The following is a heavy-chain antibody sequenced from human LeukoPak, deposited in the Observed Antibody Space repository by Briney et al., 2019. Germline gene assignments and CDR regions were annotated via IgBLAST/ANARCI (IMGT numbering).Heavy chain of an antibody. D-gene: IGHD3-22*01. J-gene: IGHJ4*02. Sequence: SETLSLTCAVYGGSFSGYYWSWIRQPPGKGLEWIGEINHSGSTNYNPSLKSRVTISVDTSKNQFSLKLSSVTAADTAVYYCASPLRPTYYYDRSGYEFGYWGQGTLVTVSS. CDR1: GGSFSGYY. V-gene: IGHV4-34*01. CDR2: INHSGST. CDR3: ASPLRPTYYYDRSGYEFGY.